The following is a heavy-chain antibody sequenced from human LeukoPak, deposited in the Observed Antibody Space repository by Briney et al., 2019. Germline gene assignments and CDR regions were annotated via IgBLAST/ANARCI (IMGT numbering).Heavy chain of an antibody. D-gene: IGHD6-6*01. J-gene: IGHJ4*02. CDR1: GYTFSSYG. V-gene: IGHV1-18*01. CDR3: ARDIIEYSSSSASGY. CDR2: ISAYNGNT. Sequence: ASVKVSCKASGYTFSSYGISWARKAPGQGLERMGWISAYNGNTNYAQKFQGRVTMTADTSTSTAYMELRSLRSDDTAVYYCARDIIEYSSSSASGYWGQGTLVTVSS.